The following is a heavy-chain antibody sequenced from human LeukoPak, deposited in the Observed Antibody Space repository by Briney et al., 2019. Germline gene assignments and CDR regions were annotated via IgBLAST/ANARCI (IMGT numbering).Heavy chain of an antibody. CDR3: ARDRRYCSSTSCYPYYYYYMDV. CDR1: GSTFSDYH. D-gene: IGHD2-2*01. V-gene: IGHV1-2*02. J-gene: IGHJ6*03. CDR2: INPKSGDA. Sequence: ASVKVSCKASGSTFSDYHINWVRQASGQGPEWMGWINPKSGDAKYGQAFQGRVTMTRDTSISTAYMELSRLRSDDTAVYYCARDRRYCSSTSCYPYYYYYMDVWGKGTTVTVSS.